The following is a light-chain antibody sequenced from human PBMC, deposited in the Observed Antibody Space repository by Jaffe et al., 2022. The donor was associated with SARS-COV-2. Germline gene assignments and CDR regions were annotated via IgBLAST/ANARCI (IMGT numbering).Light chain of an antibody. J-gene: IGLJ2*01. CDR2: EVN. CDR3: SSYAGNKVV. CDR1: SSDVGYYNY. V-gene: IGLV2-8*01. Sequence: QSALTQPPSASGSPGQSVTISCSGTSSDVGYYNYVSWYQQHPGKAPKLMIYEVNERPSGVPDRFSGSKSGNTASLTVSGLQAEDEADYYCSSYAGNKVVFGGGTKLTVL.